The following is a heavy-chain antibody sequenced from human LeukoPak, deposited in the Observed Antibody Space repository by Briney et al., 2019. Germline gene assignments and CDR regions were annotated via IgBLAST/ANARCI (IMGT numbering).Heavy chain of an antibody. Sequence: GGSLRLSCAASGFTFSSYEMSWVGQAPGKGLEWISHISGSGTTIYYGDSVKGRFTISRDNAKNSLYLQMNSLRAEDTAIYYCAREGSSSCYDSFSWFDPWCERSLVTVSS. D-gene: IGHD2-2*01. V-gene: IGHV3-48*03. CDR1: GFTFSSYE. CDR3: AREGSSSCYDSFSWFDP. CDR2: ISGSGTTI. J-gene: IGHJ5*02.